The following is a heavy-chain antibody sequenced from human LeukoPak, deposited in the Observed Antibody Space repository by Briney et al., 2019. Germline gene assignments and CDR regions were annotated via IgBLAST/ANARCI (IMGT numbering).Heavy chain of an antibody. V-gene: IGHV3-9*01. D-gene: IGHD3-9*01. CDR2: ISWNSGSI. CDR1: GFTFDDYA. CDR3: AKDSYDILTGPRH. Sequence: PGRSLRLSCAASGFTFDDYAMHWVRQAPGKGLEWVSGISWNSGSIGYADSVKGRFTITRDNAKNSLYLQMNSLRAEDTALYFCAKDSYDILTGPRHWGQGTLVSVSS. J-gene: IGHJ4*02.